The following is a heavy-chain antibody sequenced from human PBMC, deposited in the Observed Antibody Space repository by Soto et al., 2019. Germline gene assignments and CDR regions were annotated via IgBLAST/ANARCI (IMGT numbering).Heavy chain of an antibody. Sequence: QVQLVQSGAEVKKPGSSVKVSCKASGGTFSSYAISWVRQAPGQGLEWMGGIIPIFGTANYAQKFQGRVTITADKSTSTAYMELSSLRSEDTAVYYCASEAVEYCSSTSCYRPGYYYYGMDVWGQGTTVTVAS. CDR1: GGTFSSYA. V-gene: IGHV1-69*06. J-gene: IGHJ6*02. CDR3: ASEAVEYCSSTSCYRPGYYYYGMDV. D-gene: IGHD2-2*01. CDR2: IIPIFGTA.